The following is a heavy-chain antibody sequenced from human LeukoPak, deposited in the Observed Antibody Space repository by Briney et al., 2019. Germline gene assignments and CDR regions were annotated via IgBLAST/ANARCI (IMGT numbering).Heavy chain of an antibody. CDR1: GFTVSSNY. CDR3: ARRDRVFGELISSNFDY. Sequence: GGSLRLSCAASGFTVSSNYMSWVRQAPGKGLEWVSVIYSGGSTYYADSVKGRFTISRDNSKNTLYLQMNSLRAEDTAVYYCARRDRVFGELISSNFDYWGQGILVTVSS. J-gene: IGHJ4*02. D-gene: IGHD3-10*01. V-gene: IGHV3-53*01. CDR2: IYSGGST.